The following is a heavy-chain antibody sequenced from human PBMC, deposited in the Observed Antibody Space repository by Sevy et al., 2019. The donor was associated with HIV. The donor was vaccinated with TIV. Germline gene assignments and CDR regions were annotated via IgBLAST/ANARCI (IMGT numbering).Heavy chain of an antibody. CDR1: GFTFSSYG. Sequence: GGSLRLSCAASGFTFSSYGMHWVRQAPGKGLEWVAVISYDGSNKYYAYSVKGRFTISRDNSKNTLYLQMNSLRAEDTAVYYCAKDPSDVVSARAVPNYYYYGMDVWGQGTTVTVSS. CDR3: AKDPSDVVSARAVPNYYYYGMDV. CDR2: ISYDGSNK. D-gene: IGHD2-15*01. J-gene: IGHJ6*02. V-gene: IGHV3-30*18.